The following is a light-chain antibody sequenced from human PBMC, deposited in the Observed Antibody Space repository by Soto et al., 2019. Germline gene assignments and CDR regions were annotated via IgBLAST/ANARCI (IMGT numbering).Light chain of an antibody. V-gene: IGKV3-20*01. CDR2: GAS. CDR1: QSVSSNF. CDR3: HQYGSSPRT. Sequence: EIVLTQSPGTLSLSPGDRATLSCRASQSVSSNFLAWYQQKPGQAPRLLIYGASIRATGIPDRFSGSGSGTDFTRTIRRLEPEDFEMYFCHQYGSSPRTFGQGTKVEIK. J-gene: IGKJ1*01.